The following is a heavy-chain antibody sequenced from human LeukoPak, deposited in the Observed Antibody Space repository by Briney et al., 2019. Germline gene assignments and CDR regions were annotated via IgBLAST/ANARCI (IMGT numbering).Heavy chain of an antibody. V-gene: IGHV3-30-3*02. CDR1: GFTFSSYA. Sequence: GGSLRLSCAASGFTFSSYAMHWVRQAPGKGLEWVAVISYDGSNKYYADSVKGRFTISRDNSKNTLYLQMNSLRAEDTAVYYCAKSYGSGSSSPFDYWGQGTLVTVSS. D-gene: IGHD3-10*01. J-gene: IGHJ4*02. CDR3: AKSYGSGSSSPFDY. CDR2: ISYDGSNK.